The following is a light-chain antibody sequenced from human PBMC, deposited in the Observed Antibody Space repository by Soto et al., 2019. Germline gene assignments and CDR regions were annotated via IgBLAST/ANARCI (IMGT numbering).Light chain of an antibody. CDR2: GTS. V-gene: IGKV3-20*01. J-gene: IGKJ4*01. CDR3: QHYGSPLT. Sequence: EILLTQSPGTLSLSPGERATLSCRASQSVSGSYLAWYQPKPGKAPRLLIYGTSSRATGIPDRLSGSGSGTDFTLTIRRLEPEDSAVYYCQHYGSPLTFGGGTKVDIK. CDR1: QSVSGSY.